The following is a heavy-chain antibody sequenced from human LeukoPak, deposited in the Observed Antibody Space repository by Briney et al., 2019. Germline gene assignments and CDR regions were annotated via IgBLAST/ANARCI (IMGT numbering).Heavy chain of an antibody. CDR3: ARDIHGDYYYYYGMDV. Sequence: SETLSLTCTVSGYSISSGYYWGWIRQPPGKGLEWIGSIYHSGSTYYNPSLKSRVTISVDTSKNQFFLKLSSVTAADTAVYYCARDIHGDYYYYYGMDVWGQGTTVTVSS. D-gene: IGHD4-17*01. CDR1: GYSISSGYY. CDR2: IYHSGST. J-gene: IGHJ6*02. V-gene: IGHV4-38-2*02.